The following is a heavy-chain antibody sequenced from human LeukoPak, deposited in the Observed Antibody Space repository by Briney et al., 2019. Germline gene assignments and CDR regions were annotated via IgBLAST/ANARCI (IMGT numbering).Heavy chain of an antibody. J-gene: IGHJ6*02. CDR3: ARGLYYDFWSGYYPYYYYGMDV. CDR1: GYTFTSYG. D-gene: IGHD3-3*01. V-gene: IGHV1-18*01. CDR2: ISAYNGNT. Sequence: ASVKVSCKASGYTFTSYGISWVRQAPGQRLEWMGWISAYNGNTNYAQKLQGRVTMTTDTSTSTAYMELRSLRSDDTAVYYCARGLYYDFWSGYYPYYYYGMDVWGQGTTVTVSS.